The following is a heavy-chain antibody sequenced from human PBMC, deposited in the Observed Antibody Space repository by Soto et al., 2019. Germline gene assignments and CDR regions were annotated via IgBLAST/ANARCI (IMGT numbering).Heavy chain of an antibody. CDR2: IYPGASDT. J-gene: IGHJ6*02. V-gene: IGHV5-51*01. Sequence: PGESLKIFCRGSGYSFPSYWIVGARQMPEKGLEGLGIIYPGASDTRYSPSFQGQVTISADKPISTAYLQWSSLKASDTAMYYCAGGGVRGVITRTRDYYGMDVWGQGTTVTVSS. CDR1: GYSFPSYW. CDR3: AGGGVRGVITRTRDYYGMDV. D-gene: IGHD3-10*01.